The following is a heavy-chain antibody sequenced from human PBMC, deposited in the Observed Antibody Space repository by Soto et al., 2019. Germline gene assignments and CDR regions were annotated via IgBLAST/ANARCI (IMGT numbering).Heavy chain of an antibody. CDR1: GYTFTNSG. CDR2: ISTDNGNT. CDR3: ARCYDILTGYSDY. D-gene: IGHD3-9*01. V-gene: IGHV1-18*01. Sequence: ASVKVSCKASGYTFTNSGISWVRQAPGQGLEWMGWISTDNGNTNYAQHLQGRVSMTTDTSTSTAYMDLRSLRSDDTAVYYCARCYDILTGYSDYWGQGTLVTVSS. J-gene: IGHJ4*02.